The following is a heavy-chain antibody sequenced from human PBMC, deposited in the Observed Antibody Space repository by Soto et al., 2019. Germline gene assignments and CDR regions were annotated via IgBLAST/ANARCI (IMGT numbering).Heavy chain of an antibody. CDR1: GGSFSGYY. Sequence: TLSLTCAVYGGSFSGYYWSWIRQPPGKGLEWIGEINHSGSTNYNPSLKSRVTISVDTSKNQFSLKLSSVTAADTAVYYCAREANYGDSSYYFDYWGQGTLVTVSS. CDR3: AREANYGDSSYYFDY. V-gene: IGHV4-34*01. D-gene: IGHD4-17*01. CDR2: INHSGST. J-gene: IGHJ4*02.